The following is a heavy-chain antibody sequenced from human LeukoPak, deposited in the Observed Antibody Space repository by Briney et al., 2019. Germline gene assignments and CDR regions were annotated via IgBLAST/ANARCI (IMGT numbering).Heavy chain of an antibody. V-gene: IGHV3-23*01. CDR3: AKEDLSSSRYYFEN. D-gene: IGHD6-6*01. Sequence: GRSLRLSCAASGFSFSSYAMSWVRQAPGMGLEWVSATSGGGGGTYYADSVKGRFTISRDNAQNTLYLQMNSLRVEDTAVYYCAKEDLSSSRYYFENWGQGALVTVSS. CDR1: GFSFSSYA. CDR2: TSGGGGGT. J-gene: IGHJ4*02.